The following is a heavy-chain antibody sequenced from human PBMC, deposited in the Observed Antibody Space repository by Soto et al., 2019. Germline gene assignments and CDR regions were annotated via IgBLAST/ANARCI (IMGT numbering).Heavy chain of an antibody. D-gene: IGHD6-13*01. J-gene: IGHJ4*02. CDR2: IYPGDHET. CDR3: ARSPRSSPYFDY. CDR1: GYTFSNFW. Sequence: GESLKISCQASGYTFSNFWIGWVRQLPGKGLEWMGIIYPGDHETRYSPSFHGKVTISADRSINTAYLQWNSLEASDTAFYFCARSPRSSPYFDYWGQGALVTVSS. V-gene: IGHV5-51*01.